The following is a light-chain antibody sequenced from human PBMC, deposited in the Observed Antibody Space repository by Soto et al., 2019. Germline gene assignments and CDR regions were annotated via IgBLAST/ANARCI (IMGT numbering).Light chain of an antibody. CDR3: QQYGDWPPET. Sequence: EIVMTQSPATLSVSPWERATLSCRASQSVSRNLAWYQQRPGQPPRLLIYGASTRATGIPARFGGSGSATEFTLTISGLQSDDHAVYYCQQYGDWPPETFGQGNKVEI. CDR2: GAS. V-gene: IGKV3-15*01. CDR1: QSVSRN. J-gene: IGKJ2*01.